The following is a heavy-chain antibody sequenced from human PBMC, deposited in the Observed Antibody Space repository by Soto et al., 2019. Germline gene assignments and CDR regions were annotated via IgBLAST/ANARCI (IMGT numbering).Heavy chain of an antibody. J-gene: IGHJ3*02. V-gene: IGHV3-30*18. Sequence: LRLSCAASGFTFSSYGMHWVRQAPGKGLEWVAVISYDGSNKYYADSVKGRFTISRDNSKNTLYLQMNSLRAEDTAVYYCAKDRSALDAFDIWGQGTMVTVSS. CDR2: ISYDGSNK. CDR1: GFTFSSYG. CDR3: AKDRSALDAFDI.